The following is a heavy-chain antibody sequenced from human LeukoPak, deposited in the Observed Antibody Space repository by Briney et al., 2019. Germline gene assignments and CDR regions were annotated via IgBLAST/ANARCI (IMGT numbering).Heavy chain of an antibody. CDR1: GFTFSSYA. CDR2: ISYDGSNK. J-gene: IGHJ4*02. V-gene: IGHV3-30-3*01. Sequence: GRSLRLSCAASGFTFSSYAMHWVRQAPGKGLEWVAVISYDGSNKYYADSVKGRFTISRDNSKNTLYLQMNSLRAEDTAVYYCARGGGSGYYYSFDYWGQGTLVTVSS. CDR3: ARGGGSGYYYSFDY. D-gene: IGHD3-22*01.